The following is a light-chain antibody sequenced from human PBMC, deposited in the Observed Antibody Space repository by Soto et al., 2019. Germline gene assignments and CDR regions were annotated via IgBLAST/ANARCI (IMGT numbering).Light chain of an antibody. CDR3: AAWDDSLNGPL. CDR1: SSNIGSNA. J-gene: IGLJ2*01. CDR2: GKN. Sequence: QSVLTQPPSASGTPGQRVTISCSGSSSNIGSNAVNWYQQLPGTAPKLLIYGKNHRPSGVPDRFSGSKSGTSASLAISGLQSEDEADYYCAAWDDSLNGPLFGGGTKLTVL. V-gene: IGLV1-44*01.